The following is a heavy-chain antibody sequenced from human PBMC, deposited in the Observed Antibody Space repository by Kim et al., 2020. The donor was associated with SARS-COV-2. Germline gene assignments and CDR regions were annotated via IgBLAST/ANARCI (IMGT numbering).Heavy chain of an antibody. CDR2: IYYSGST. CDR1: GGSISSSSYY. J-gene: IGHJ4*02. Sequence: SETLSLTSTVSGGSISSSSYYWGWIRQPPGKGLEWIGSIYYSGSTYYNPSLKSRVTISVDTSKNQFSLKLSSVTAADTAVHYCARHKVTMVRGVKYYFDYWGQGTLVTVSS. D-gene: IGHD3-10*01. CDR3: ARHKVTMVRGVKYYFDY. V-gene: IGHV4-39*01.